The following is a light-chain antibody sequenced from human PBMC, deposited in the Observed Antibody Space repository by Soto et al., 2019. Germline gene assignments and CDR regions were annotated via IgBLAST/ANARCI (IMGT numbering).Light chain of an antibody. CDR1: QSISSY. V-gene: IGKV1-39*01. J-gene: IGKJ1*01. Sequence: IHITQSPSSLSSSLGDRVAISFRASQSISSYLNWYQQKPGKAPKLLIYAASSLQSGVPSRFSGSGSGTDFTLTISSLPPEDFATYYCQPSYSTPRTFGQGTKVDIK. CDR3: QPSYSTPRT. CDR2: AAS.